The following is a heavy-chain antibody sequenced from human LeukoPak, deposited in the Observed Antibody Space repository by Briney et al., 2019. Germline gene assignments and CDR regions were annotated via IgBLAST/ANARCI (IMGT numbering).Heavy chain of an antibody. CDR2: INPNSGGT. CDR1: GYTFTGYY. Sequence: ASVKVSCKASGYTFTGYYMHWVRQAPGQGLEWMGWINPNSGGTNYAQKIQGRVTMTRDTSISTAYMELSRLRSDDTAVYYCARLKTMQRGFDPWGQGTLVTVSS. D-gene: IGHD4/OR15-4a*01. V-gene: IGHV1-2*02. J-gene: IGHJ5*02. CDR3: ARLKTMQRGFDP.